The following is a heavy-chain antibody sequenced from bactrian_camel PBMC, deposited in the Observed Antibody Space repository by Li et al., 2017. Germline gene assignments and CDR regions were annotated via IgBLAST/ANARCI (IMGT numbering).Heavy chain of an antibody. D-gene: IGHD2*01. CDR2: ISTGLGLT. V-gene: IGHV3S63*01. J-gene: IGHJ4*01. CDR3: AADWNAGRSYQCGFSYDYTY. Sequence: HVQLVESGGGSVQAGGSLKLSCVVSGYKSYYMAWFRQAPGNEREAVAGISTGLGLTFYADSVKGRFTISQDNAKKSIYLQMSMLKPEDTAMYYCAADWNAGRSYQCGFSYDYTYWGQGTQVTVS. CDR1: GYKSYY.